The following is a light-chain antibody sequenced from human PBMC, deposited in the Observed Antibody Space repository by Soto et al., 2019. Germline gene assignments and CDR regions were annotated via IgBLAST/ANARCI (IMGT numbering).Light chain of an antibody. Sequence: EIVLTQSPATLSLSPGERATLSCRASQSVSSHLAWYQQKPGQAPRLLIFEASNRATGIPARFSGTGSGTDFTLTISSLEPEDFAVYFCQQRSNWPPSWTFGQGTKVDIK. CDR1: QSVSSH. CDR3: QQRSNWPPSWT. CDR2: EAS. J-gene: IGKJ1*01. V-gene: IGKV3-11*01.